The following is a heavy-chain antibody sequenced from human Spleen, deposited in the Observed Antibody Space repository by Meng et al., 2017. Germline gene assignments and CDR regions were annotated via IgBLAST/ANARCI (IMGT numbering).Heavy chain of an antibody. CDR1: GYPFSDYY. CDR2: INPSGRNT. CDR3: ARDEDISAAGKLFGDY. D-gene: IGHD6-13*01. Sequence: ASVKVSCKASGYPFSDYYMYWLRQAPGQRPEWVGRINPSGRNTSYAQRFQGRVTMTGDTSISTAYMELSGLRSDDTAMYYCARDEDISAAGKLFGDYWGQGTLVTVSS. V-gene: IGHV1-2*02. J-gene: IGHJ4*02.